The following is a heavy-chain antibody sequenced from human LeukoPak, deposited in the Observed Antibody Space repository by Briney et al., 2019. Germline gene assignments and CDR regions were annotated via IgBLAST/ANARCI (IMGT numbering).Heavy chain of an antibody. Sequence: GGSLRLSLAASGLTFSTYVMHWVRQAPGKGLMWVSRISHDGTDTSYADSVKDRFTVSKDNAKNTLYLQTNSLRADDTAVYYCARDVNLLFFDVWGRGTLVTVSS. CDR3: ARDVNLLFFDV. CDR1: GLTFSTYV. D-gene: IGHD2-21*01. CDR2: ISHDGTDT. J-gene: IGHJ2*01. V-gene: IGHV3-74*01.